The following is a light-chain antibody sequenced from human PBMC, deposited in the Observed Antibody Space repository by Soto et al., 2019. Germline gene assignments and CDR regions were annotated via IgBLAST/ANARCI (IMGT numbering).Light chain of an antibody. CDR2: GNS. CDR3: QSYDSNLSGVV. CDR1: SSNIGAGYD. J-gene: IGLJ2*01. Sequence: QSVLTQPPSVSGAPGQRVTISCTGTSSNIGAGYDVHWYQQLPGTAPKLIIYGNSNRPSGVPDRFSGSKSGTSASLAITGLQDEDEADYYCQSYDSNLSGVVFGGGTKLTVL. V-gene: IGLV1-40*01.